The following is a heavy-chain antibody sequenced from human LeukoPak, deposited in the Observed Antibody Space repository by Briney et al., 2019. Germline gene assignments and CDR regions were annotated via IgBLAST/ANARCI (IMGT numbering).Heavy chain of an antibody. J-gene: IGHJ4*02. Sequence: GRCLRPSCAPYGLTLSSQWISCVSQAPGKGLEWVATIQQDGSEKYVEDSVKGRFTISRDNAKNSLYLQMNSRRAEDTAVYYCARDPPLRYVDSLLPDYWGQGTLVTVSA. V-gene: IGHV3-7*04. CDR1: GLTLSSQW. D-gene: IGHD3-9*01. CDR3: ARDPPLRYVDSLLPDY. CDR2: IQQDGSEK.